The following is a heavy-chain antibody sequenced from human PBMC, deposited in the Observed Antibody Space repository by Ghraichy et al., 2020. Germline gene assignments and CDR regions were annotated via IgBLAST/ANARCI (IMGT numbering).Heavy chain of an antibody. V-gene: IGHV3-23*01. Sequence: GGSLRLSCAASGFTFSSYALSWVRQAPGKGLEWVSGISGGGLAADYAESVRGRFTISRDNSKNTLDLQMNSLSAVDTAVYYCAKDRAYHDYGGFYYYGLDVWGQGSTVTVSS. D-gene: IGHD4-17*01. J-gene: IGHJ6*02. CDR1: GFTFSSYA. CDR2: ISGGGLAA. CDR3: AKDRAYHDYGGFYYYGLDV.